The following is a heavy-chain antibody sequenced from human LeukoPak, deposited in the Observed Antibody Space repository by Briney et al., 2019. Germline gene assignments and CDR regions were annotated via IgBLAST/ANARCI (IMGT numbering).Heavy chain of an antibody. CDR1: GGSISSYY. CDR3: ARTPHLGDCSSTSCYTHDWFDP. V-gene: IGHV4-4*07. CDR2: IYTSGST. D-gene: IGHD2-2*02. J-gene: IGHJ5*02. Sequence: SETLSLTCTVPGGSISSYYWSWIRQPAGKGLEWIGRIYTSGSTNYNPSLKSRVTMSVDTSKNQFSLKLRSVTAADTAVYYCARTPHLGDCSSTSCYTHDWFDPWGQGTLVSVS.